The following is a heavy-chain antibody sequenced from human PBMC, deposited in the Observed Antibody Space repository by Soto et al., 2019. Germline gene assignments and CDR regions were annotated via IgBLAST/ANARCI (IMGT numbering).Heavy chain of an antibody. D-gene: IGHD4-17*01. V-gene: IGHV4-61*01. J-gene: IGHJ6*02. CDR1: GGSVSSGSYY. Sequence: PSETLSLTCTVSGGSVSSGSYYWSWIRQPPGKGLEWIGYIYYSGSTNYNPSLKSRVTISVDTSKNQFSLKLSSVTAADTAVYYCARDFDGYTVTTNRYYYYGMDVWGQGTTVTVSS. CDR3: ARDFDGYTVTTNRYYYYGMDV. CDR2: IYYSGST.